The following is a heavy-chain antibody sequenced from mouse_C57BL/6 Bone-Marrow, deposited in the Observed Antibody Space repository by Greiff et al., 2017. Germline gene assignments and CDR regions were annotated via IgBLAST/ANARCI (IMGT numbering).Heavy chain of an antibody. V-gene: IGHV1-61*01. D-gene: IGHD1-1*01. Sequence: QVQLQQPGAELVRPGSPVKLSCKASGCTFTSYWMDWVKQRPGQGLEWIGNIYPSDSETHYNQKFKDKATLTVDKSSSTAYMQLSSLTSEDSAVYYCARGDYGSSGYYFDYWGQGTTLTVSS. CDR2: IYPSDSET. CDR1: GCTFTSYW. J-gene: IGHJ2*01. CDR3: ARGDYGSSGYYFDY.